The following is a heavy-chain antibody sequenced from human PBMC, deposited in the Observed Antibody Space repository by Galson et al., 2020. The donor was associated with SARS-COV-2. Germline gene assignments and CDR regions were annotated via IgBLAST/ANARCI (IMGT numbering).Heavy chain of an antibody. Sequence: SETLSLTCGVYGPSFRGFYYTWIRQSPGKGLEWIGEVIYSGSTNYNPSLKSRATISIDTTKRQFSLELTSVTGADTGVYFCTRDGNFGSDRRAFDIWGQGTVVSVSP. CDR2: VIYSGST. V-gene: IGHV4-34*12. CDR3: TRDGNFGSDRRAFDI. J-gene: IGHJ3*02. CDR1: GPSFRGFY. D-gene: IGHD2-21*02.